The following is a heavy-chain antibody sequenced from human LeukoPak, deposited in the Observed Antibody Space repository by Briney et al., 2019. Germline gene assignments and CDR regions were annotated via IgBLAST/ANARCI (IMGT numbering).Heavy chain of an antibody. CDR2: IKQDGSEK. Sequence: GGSLRLSCAASRFTFSSYWMNWVRQAPGKGLEWVANIKQDGSEKYYVDSVEGRFTISRDNAKNSLYLQMDSLRAEDTAVYYCARDRPGGYYNYWGQGALVTVSS. D-gene: IGHD1-26*01. CDR1: RFTFSSYW. J-gene: IGHJ4*02. V-gene: IGHV3-7*01. CDR3: ARDRPGGYYNY.